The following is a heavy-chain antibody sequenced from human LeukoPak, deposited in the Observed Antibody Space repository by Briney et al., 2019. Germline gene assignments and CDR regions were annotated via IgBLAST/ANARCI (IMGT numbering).Heavy chain of an antibody. J-gene: IGHJ3*01. Sequence: GGSLRLSCAASGFTFSTYWMTWVRQAPGKGLEWVANMKGDGSEIHYVDSVKGRFTISRDNAKNSVYLQMNYLRAEDTAVYYCARPAYTAAYDLWGQGTMVTVSS. D-gene: IGHD3-16*01. CDR1: GFTFSTYW. CDR2: MKGDGSEI. CDR3: ARPAYTAAYDL. V-gene: IGHV3-7*01.